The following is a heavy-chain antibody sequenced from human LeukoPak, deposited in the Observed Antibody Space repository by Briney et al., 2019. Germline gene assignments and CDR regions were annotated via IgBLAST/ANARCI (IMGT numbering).Heavy chain of an antibody. Sequence: SETLSLACVVSGYSIRNGDYWGWIRQSPGKGLEWIASMYNSVSIHYNPSLKSRVTILVDTSKNEFSLKMRSVTAADTAVYYCARNSSSGFFDYWGQGTLATVSS. CDR1: GYSIRNGDY. D-gene: IGHD6-6*01. CDR2: MYNSVSI. CDR3: ARNSSSGFFDY. V-gene: IGHV4-38-2*01. J-gene: IGHJ4*02.